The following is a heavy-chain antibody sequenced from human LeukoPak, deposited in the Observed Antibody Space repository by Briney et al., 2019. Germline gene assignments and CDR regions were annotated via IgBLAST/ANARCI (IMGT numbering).Heavy chain of an antibody. CDR1: GGAITSYY. J-gene: IGHJ1*01. D-gene: IGHD4-17*01. CDR3: ARGRYYGDYGSQWYLLH. Sequence: SETLSLTCTVSGGAITSYYWSWIRQPAGKGLEWIGRIDTSGTTSYNPSLKSRVTMSVDTSKNQFSLRLTSVTAADTAVYYCARGRYYGDYGSQWYLLHLGQGTLVTVSS. V-gene: IGHV4-4*07. CDR2: IDTSGTT.